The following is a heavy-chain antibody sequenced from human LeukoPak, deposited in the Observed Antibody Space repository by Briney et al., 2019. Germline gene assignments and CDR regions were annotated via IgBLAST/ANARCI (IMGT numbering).Heavy chain of an antibody. CDR1: GFTFNTYG. CDR2: IWYDGSNK. V-gene: IGHV3-33*01. J-gene: IGHJ4*02. D-gene: IGHD1-26*01. CDR3: AGPIVGPYTWQFDY. Sequence: PGRSLRLSCAASGFTFNTYGMHWVRQAPGKGLEWVAVIWYDGSNKYYADSVKGRFTISRDNSKNTLYLQMNSLRAEDTAVYYCAGPIVGPYTWQFDYWGQGTLVTVSS.